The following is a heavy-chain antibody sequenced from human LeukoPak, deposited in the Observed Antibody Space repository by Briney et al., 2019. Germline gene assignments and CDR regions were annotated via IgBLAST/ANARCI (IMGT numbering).Heavy chain of an antibody. Sequence: SETLSLTGTVSGGSISSYHWSWIRPPPGKGLEWIGYIYYSGSTNYNPSLKSRVTISVDTSKSQFSLKLSSVTAADTAVYYCARAQRRKIPTFDYWGQGTLVTVSS. CDR3: ARAQRRKIPTFDY. D-gene: IGHD1-14*01. CDR2: IYYSGST. J-gene: IGHJ4*02. V-gene: IGHV4-59*01. CDR1: GGSISSYH.